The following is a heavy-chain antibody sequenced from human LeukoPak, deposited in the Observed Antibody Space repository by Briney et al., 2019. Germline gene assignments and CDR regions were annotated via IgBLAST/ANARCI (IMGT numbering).Heavy chain of an antibody. CDR1: SYSISIGYY. V-gene: IGHV4-38-2*01. Sequence: SDTLSLTCAVSSYSISIGYYWGWIRQPPGKGLEWIGNMYHTGNTYYNPSVKSRATVSVDTSRNQFSLKLTSVTAADTAVYYCARVRYGGDSGYYLDYWGQGTLVTVSS. J-gene: IGHJ4*02. CDR2: MYHTGNT. D-gene: IGHD4-23*01. CDR3: ARVRYGGDSGYYLDY.